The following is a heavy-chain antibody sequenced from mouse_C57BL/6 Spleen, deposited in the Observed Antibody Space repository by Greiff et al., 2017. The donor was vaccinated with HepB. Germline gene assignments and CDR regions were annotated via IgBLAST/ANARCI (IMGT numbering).Heavy chain of an antibody. Sequence: DVHLVESGGGLVQPGGSLKLSCAASGFTFSDYYMYWVRQTPEKRLEWVAYISNGGGSTYYPDTVKGRFTISRDNAKNTLYLQMSRLKSEDTAMYYCARHPLTGTSGFDYWGQGTTLTVSS. V-gene: IGHV5-12*01. CDR1: GFTFSDYY. J-gene: IGHJ2*01. CDR2: ISNGGGST. D-gene: IGHD4-1*01. CDR3: ARHPLTGTSGFDY.